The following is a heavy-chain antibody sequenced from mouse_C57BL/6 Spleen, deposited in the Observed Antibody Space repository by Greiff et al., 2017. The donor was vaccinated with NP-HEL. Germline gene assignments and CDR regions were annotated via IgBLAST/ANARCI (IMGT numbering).Heavy chain of an antibody. V-gene: IGHV8-8*01. CDR1: GFSLSTFGMG. CDR3: ARIGSYYYGSSYYFDY. Sequence: QVTLKESGPGILQPSQTLSLTCSFSGFSLSTFGMGVGWIRQPSGKGLEWLAHIWWDDDKYYNPALKSRLTISKDTSKNQVFLKIANVDTADTATYYCARIGSYYYGSSYYFDYWGQGTTLTVAS. J-gene: IGHJ2*01. CDR2: IWWDDDK. D-gene: IGHD1-1*01.